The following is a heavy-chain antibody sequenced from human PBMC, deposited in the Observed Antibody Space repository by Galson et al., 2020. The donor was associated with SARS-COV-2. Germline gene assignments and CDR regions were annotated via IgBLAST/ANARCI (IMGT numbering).Heavy chain of an antibody. CDR2: VNHSGSD. CDR3: ARVSSGWASVPGVYYYAMDV. D-gene: IGHD6-19*01. V-gene: IGHV4-34*01. Sequence: SETLSLTCGVYDGSFSGYYWSWIRQPPGKGLEWIGEVNHSGSDNYNPSLKSRVTISVDTSKIQFSLKLRSVTAADTAVYYCARVSSGWASVPGVYYYAMDVWGQGTTVTVSS. J-gene: IGHJ6*02. CDR1: DGSFSGYY.